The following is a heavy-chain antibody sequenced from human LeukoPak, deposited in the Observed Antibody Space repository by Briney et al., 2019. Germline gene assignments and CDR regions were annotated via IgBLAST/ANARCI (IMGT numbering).Heavy chain of an antibody. CDR3: ARGPYYYGSGSYVDY. Sequence: ASVKVSCKASGYTFTSYGISWVRQAPGQGLEWMGWISAYNGNTNYAQKLQGRVTMTTDTSTSTAYMELRSLRSDDTAVYYCARGPYYYGSGSYVDYWGQGTLVTVPS. V-gene: IGHV1-18*04. J-gene: IGHJ4*02. D-gene: IGHD3-10*01. CDR1: GYTFTSYG. CDR2: ISAYNGNT.